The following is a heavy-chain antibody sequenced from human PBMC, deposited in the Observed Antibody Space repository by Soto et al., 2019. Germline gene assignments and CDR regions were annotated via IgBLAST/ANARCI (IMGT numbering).Heavy chain of an antibody. CDR1: GFTFSNYG. J-gene: IGHJ4*02. CDR3: ATYQGIY. CDR2: IWYDGRDK. Sequence: QVQLVESGGGVVQPGRSLRLSCAASGFTFSNYGMHWVLQAPGKGMEWVSVIWYDGRDKYFGDSVKGRFTISRDNSKNTLYLQMTSLRTDDTAVSCCATYQGIYWGQGTLVTVSS. D-gene: IGHD2-2*01. V-gene: IGHV3-33*01.